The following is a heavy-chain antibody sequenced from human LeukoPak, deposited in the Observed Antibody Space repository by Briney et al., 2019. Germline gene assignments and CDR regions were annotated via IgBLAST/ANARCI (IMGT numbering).Heavy chain of an antibody. V-gene: IGHV4-39*07. CDR1: GGSISSSSCY. D-gene: IGHD3-3*01. CDR3: ARDTLDNYDFWSGLLRRNWFDP. J-gene: IGHJ5*02. Sequence: SETLSLTCTVSGGSISSSSCYWGWIRQPPGKGLEWIGSIYYSGSTYYNPSLKSRVTISVDTSKNQFSLKLSSVTAADTAVYYCARDTLDNYDFWSGLLRRNWFDPWGQGTLVTVSS. CDR2: IYYSGST.